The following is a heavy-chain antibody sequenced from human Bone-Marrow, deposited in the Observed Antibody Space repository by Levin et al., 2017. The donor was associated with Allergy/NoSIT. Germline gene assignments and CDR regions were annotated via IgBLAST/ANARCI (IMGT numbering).Heavy chain of an antibody. CDR1: GFTFSSYA. D-gene: IGHD6-6*01. CDR3: ARGLYSSSRFDY. V-gene: IGHV3-30-3*01. Sequence: TGESLKISCAASGFTFSSYAMHWVRQAPGKGLEWVAVISYDGSNKYYADSVKGRFTISRDNSKNTLYLQMNSLRAEDTAVYYCARGLYSSSRFDYWGQGTLVTVSS. CDR2: ISYDGSNK. J-gene: IGHJ4*02.